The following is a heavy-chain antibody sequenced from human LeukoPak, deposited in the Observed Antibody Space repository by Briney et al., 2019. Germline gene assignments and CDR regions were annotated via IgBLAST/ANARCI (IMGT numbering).Heavy chain of an antibody. CDR2: ISSSGSTL. CDR1: GFTFSSYE. CDR3: ARVGWFERALDY. Sequence: GGSLRLSCAASGFTFSSYEMNWVRQGPGKGLGWVSYISSSGSTLYYADSVKGRFTISRDNAKNSLYLQRNSLRAEDTAVYYCARVGWFERALDYWGQGTLVTVSS. D-gene: IGHD3-10*01. J-gene: IGHJ4*02. V-gene: IGHV3-48*03.